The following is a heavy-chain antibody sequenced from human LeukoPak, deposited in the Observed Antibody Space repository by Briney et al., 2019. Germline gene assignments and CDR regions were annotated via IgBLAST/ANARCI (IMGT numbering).Heavy chain of an antibody. Sequence: GGSLRLSCAASGFTFSSYAMSWVRQAPGKGLEWVAFIRYDGSNKYYADSVKGRFTISRDNSKNTLYLQMNSLRAEDTAVYYCARDPFVLWFGELSTWGQGTLVTVSS. V-gene: IGHV3-30*02. D-gene: IGHD3-10*01. CDR1: GFTFSSYA. CDR2: IRYDGSNK. CDR3: ARDPFVLWFGELST. J-gene: IGHJ5*02.